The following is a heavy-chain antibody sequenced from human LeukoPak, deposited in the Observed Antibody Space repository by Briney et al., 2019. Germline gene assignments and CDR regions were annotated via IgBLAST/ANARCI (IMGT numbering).Heavy chain of an antibody. CDR1: GYSFTSYW. V-gene: IGHV5-51*01. CDR3: ARRYSSSWYWFDP. Sequence: GEFLKISCKGSGYSFTSYWIGXXXQMPGKGLEWMGIIYPXDSDTRYSPSFQGQVTISAXXSISTAYLQWSSLKASDTAMYYCARRYSSSWYWFDPWGQGTLVTVSS. J-gene: IGHJ5*02. CDR2: IYPXDSDT. D-gene: IGHD6-13*01.